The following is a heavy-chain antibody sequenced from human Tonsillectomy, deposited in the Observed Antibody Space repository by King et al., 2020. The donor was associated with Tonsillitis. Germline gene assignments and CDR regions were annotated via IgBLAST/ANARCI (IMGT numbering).Heavy chain of an antibody. J-gene: IGHJ6*02. CDR3: ARDSISIFGAVIASPHYYGMDV. D-gene: IGHD3-3*01. V-gene: IGHV1-69*01. CDR1: GGTFSSYA. Sequence: QLVQSGAEVKKPGSSVKVSCKASGGTFSSYAISWVRQAPGQGLEWMGGIIPIFGTANYAQKFQGRVTITADESTSTAYMELSSLRSEDTAVYYCARDSISIFGAVIASPHYYGMDVWGQGTTVTVSS. CDR2: IIPIFGTA.